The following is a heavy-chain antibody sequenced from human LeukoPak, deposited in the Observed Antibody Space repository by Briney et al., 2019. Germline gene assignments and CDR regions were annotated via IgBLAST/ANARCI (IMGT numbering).Heavy chain of an antibody. CDR3: ARGLATPNFDAFDI. V-gene: IGHV4-30-2*01. J-gene: IGHJ3*02. D-gene: IGHD2-15*01. CDR2: IYHSGST. CDR1: GGSISSGGYS. Sequence: SETLSLTCAVPGGSISSGGYSWSWIRQPPGKGLEWIGYIYHSGSTYYNPSLKSRVTISVDRSKNQFSLKLSSVTAADTAVYYCARGLATPNFDAFDIWGQGTMVTVSS.